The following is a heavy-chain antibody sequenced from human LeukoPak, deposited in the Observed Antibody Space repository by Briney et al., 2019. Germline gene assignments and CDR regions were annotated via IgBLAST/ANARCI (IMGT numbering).Heavy chain of an antibody. J-gene: IGHJ4*02. D-gene: IGHD6-19*01. V-gene: IGHV3-30*18. CDR1: GFTFSSYG. Sequence: GGSLRLSCAASGFTFSSYGMHWVRQAPGKGLEWVAVISYDGTYKYYADSVKGRFTIPRDNSKNTLYLQINSLRAEDTAVYYCAKSRYTSGWPTFYFDYWGQGTLVTVSS. CDR2: ISYDGTYK. CDR3: AKSRYTSGWPTFYFDY.